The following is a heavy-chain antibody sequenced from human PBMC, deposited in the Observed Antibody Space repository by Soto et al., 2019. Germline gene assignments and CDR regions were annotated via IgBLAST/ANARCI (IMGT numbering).Heavy chain of an antibody. V-gene: IGHV4-34*01. D-gene: IGHD3-3*01. CDR3: ARGGYDFWSGYKFWLDP. CDR1: GGSFSGYY. J-gene: IGHJ5*02. CDR2: INHSGST. Sequence: LSETLSLTCAVYGGSFSGYYWSWIRQPPGKGLEWIGEINHSGSTNHNPSLKSRVTISVDTSKNQFSLKLSSVTAADTAVYYCARGGYDFWSGYKFWLDPWGQGTLVTVSS.